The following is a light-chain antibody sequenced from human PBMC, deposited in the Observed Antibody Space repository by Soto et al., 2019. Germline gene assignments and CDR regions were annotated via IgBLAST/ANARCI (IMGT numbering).Light chain of an antibody. J-gene: IGKJ3*01. Sequence: EIVLTQSPGTLSFSPGERATLSCRASQSVSSSYLAWYQQKPSQAPRLLIYGASSRATGIPDRFSGSGSGTDFTLTISRLEPEDFAVNYCQQYGSSPVTFGRGTKVDIK. V-gene: IGKV3-20*01. CDR1: QSVSSSY. CDR2: GAS. CDR3: QQYGSSPVT.